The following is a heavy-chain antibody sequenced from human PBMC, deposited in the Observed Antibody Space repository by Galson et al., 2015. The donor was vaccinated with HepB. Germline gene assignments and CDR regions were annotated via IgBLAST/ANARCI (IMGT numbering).Heavy chain of an antibody. V-gene: IGHV3-23*01. CDR1: GFTFSNYA. Sequence: SLRLSCAASGFTFSNYAITWVRQAPGQGLEWVSAISDSGDSTYYADSVRGRFTISRDNSKNTLYLQMNGLTADDTAVYFCAKDAAPGSGSRYFDDWGQRTLVTVSS. D-gene: IGHD6-19*01. J-gene: IGHJ4*02. CDR2: ISDSGDST. CDR3: AKDAAPGSGSRYFDD.